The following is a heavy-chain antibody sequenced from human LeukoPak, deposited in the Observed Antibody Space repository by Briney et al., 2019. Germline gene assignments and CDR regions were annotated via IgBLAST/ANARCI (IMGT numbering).Heavy chain of an antibody. D-gene: IGHD3-10*01. V-gene: IGHV4-4*07. CDR1: GGSISTYY. CDR3: ARDHYGSGSYKSYFDS. CDR2: LYSSGST. Sequence: SETLSLTCAVSGGSISTYYWSWLRQPAGKGLEWIGRLYSSGSTKYNPSLKSRVTTSVGDSNNQFTLRLTSVTAADTAVYYCARDHYGSGSYKSYFDSWGQGIRVTVSS. J-gene: IGHJ5*01.